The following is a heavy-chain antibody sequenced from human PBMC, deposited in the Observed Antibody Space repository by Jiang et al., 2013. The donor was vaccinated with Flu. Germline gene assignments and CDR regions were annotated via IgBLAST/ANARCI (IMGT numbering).Heavy chain of an antibody. Sequence: GPGLVKPSETLSLTCTVSGASINRYSWGWIRQPPGKGLEWIGSISNSERTNYNPSLKSRVTVSVDTSNNQFSLRLSSVTAADTAVYFCARQTWTGFFNYFDPWGQGTLVTVSS. CDR3: ARQTWTGFFNYFDP. D-gene: IGHD3/OR15-3a*01. CDR1: GASINRYS. CDR2: ISNSERT. V-gene: IGHV4-59*01. J-gene: IGHJ5*02.